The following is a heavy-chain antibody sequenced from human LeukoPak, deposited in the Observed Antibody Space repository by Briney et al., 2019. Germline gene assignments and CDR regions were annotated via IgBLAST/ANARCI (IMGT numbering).Heavy chain of an antibody. CDR1: GGSISSYY. D-gene: IGHD4-23*01. J-gene: IGHJ4*02. CDR2: IYYSGST. CDR3: ARGRNDNGGMFFDS. Sequence: SETLSLTCTVSGGSISSYYWSWIRQPPGKGLEWIGYIYYSGSTNYNPSLKSRVTISVDTSKNQFSLRLNSMTAADTAIYYCARGRNDNGGMFFDSWAQGNLVTVSS. V-gene: IGHV4-59*01.